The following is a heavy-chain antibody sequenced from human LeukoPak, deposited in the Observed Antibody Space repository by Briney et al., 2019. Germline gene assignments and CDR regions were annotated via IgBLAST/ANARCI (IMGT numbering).Heavy chain of an antibody. CDR1: GFTFVNYA. V-gene: IGHV3-9*01. J-gene: IGHJ3*02. CDR2: FDYNSGRI. Sequence: GGSLRLSCAVSGFTFVNYAIHWVRQAPGKGLEWVSGFDYNSGRIDYADSVKGRFTISRDNAKNSLYLQMNSLRAEDTALYYCAKAGVSGGAFDIWGQGTMVTVSS. CDR3: AKAGVSGGAFDI.